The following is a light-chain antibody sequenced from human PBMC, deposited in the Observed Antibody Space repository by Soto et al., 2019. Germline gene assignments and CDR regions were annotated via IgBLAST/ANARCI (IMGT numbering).Light chain of an antibody. CDR3: QTWGTGVPV. V-gene: IGLV4-69*01. J-gene: IGLJ2*01. Sequence: QSVLTQSPSASASLGASVKLTCTLSCVHSSYAIAWHQQQPEKGPRYLMKLNSDGSHSKGDGIPDRFSGSSSGAERYLTISSLQSEDEADYYCQTWGTGVPVFGGGTKLTVL. CDR1: CVHSSYA. CDR2: LNSDGSH.